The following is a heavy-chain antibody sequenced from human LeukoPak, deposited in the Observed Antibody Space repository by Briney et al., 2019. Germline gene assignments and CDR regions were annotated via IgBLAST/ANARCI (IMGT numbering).Heavy chain of an antibody. Sequence: XAXSXXTFXXFSMDWVRQAPGKGLEWVSSISSGSNYIYYADSVKGRFTISRDNSKNTLYLQMNRLRAKETGVYYCXXGVHYYDSSGYLWGQGTLVTVSS. J-gene: IGHJ5*02. CDR2: ISSGSNYI. V-gene: IGHV3-21*01. CDR3: XXGVHYYDSSGYL. D-gene: IGHD3-22*01. CDR1: XXTFXXFS.